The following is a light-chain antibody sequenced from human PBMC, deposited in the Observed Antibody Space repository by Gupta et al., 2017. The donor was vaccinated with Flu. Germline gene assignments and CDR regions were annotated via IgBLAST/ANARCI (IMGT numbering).Light chain of an antibody. CDR3: HTWGTAILV. J-gene: IGLJ3*02. CDR2: LNSDGSS. V-gene: IGLV4-69*01. CDR1: RGHNSYA. Sequence: RGHNSYAIAWYQHQQEKLPRYLMKLNSDGSSFQRDGLPDRFSRSSSGPERYLSLSSLQSEDQTVYSCHTWGTAILVFGGGTKLTVL.